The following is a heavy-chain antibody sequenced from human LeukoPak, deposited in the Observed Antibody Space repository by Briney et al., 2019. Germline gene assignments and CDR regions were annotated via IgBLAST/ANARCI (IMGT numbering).Heavy chain of an antibody. Sequence: SGPTLVNPTQTLTLTCTFSGFSLSTSGMCVSWIRRPPGKALEWLALIDWDDDKYYSTSLKTRLTISKDTSKNQVVLTMTNMDPVDTATYYCARIVYYDSSGYYFDYWGQGTLVTVSS. CDR3: ARIVYYDSSGYYFDY. V-gene: IGHV2-70*01. J-gene: IGHJ4*02. CDR2: IDWDDDK. D-gene: IGHD3-22*01. CDR1: GFSLSTSGMC.